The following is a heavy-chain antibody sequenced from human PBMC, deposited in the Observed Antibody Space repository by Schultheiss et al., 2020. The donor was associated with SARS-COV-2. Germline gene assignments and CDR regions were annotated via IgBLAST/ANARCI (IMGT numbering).Heavy chain of an antibody. Sequence: GGSLRLSCAASGFTFSGYEMNWVRQAPGKGLEWVSFISSSGSTIYYADSVKGRFTISRDNAKKSLFLQMNSLRAEDTAVYYCARDRSGSYYVFDYWGQGTLVTVSS. CDR2: ISSSGSTI. D-gene: IGHD1-26*01. CDR3: ARDRSGSYYVFDY. V-gene: IGHV3-48*03. J-gene: IGHJ4*02. CDR1: GFTFSGYE.